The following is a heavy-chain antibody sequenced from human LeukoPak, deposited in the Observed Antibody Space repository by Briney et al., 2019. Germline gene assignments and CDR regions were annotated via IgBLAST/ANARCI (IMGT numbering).Heavy chain of an antibody. D-gene: IGHD3-3*01. V-gene: IGHV3-21*01. J-gene: IGHJ4*02. Sequence: GGSLRLSCAASGFTFSSYSMNWVRQAPGKGLEWVSSISSSSSYIYYADSVKGRFTISRDNAKNSLYLQMNSLRAEDTAVYYCARDFKGYGFLEWALGYWGQGTLVTVSS. CDR1: GFTFSSYS. CDR3: ARDFKGYGFLEWALGY. CDR2: ISSSSSYI.